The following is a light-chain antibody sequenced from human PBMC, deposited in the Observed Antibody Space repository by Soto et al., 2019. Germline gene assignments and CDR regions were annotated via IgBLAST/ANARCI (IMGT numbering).Light chain of an antibody. CDR3: MQLTQFPWT. J-gene: IGKJ1*01. V-gene: IGKV2-24*01. CDR1: QSLVNSDGGTY. CDR2: TVS. Sequence: DIVMTQTPLSSPVTLGQPASISCRSSQSLVNSDGGTYLSWFQQRPGQPPRLLIYTVSNRFSGVPDRFSGSGAGTDFTLTINRVEAEDVGVYYCMQLTQFPWTFGQGTKVEIK.